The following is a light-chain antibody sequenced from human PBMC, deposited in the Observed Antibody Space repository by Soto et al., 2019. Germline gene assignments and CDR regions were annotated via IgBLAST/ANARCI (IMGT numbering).Light chain of an antibody. CDR3: MQVLHIPRT. Sequence: DIVMPHSPLSLPFTPVEPSSISCMSSHSLVHSNWYNYLDWYLQKPGQSPQLLIYLGSTRASGVPARFSGSGSGTDFTLTISSVEAEDVGVYYWMQVLHIPRTFGGGTKVDIK. CDR1: HSLVHSNWYNY. V-gene: IGKV2-28*01. CDR2: LGS. J-gene: IGKJ4*01.